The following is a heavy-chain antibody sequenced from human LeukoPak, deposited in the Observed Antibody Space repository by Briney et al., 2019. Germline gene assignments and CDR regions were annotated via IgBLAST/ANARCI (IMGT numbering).Heavy chain of an antibody. CDR2: IWPLDSEV. D-gene: IGHD6-19*01. CDR3: ARHGKYSSGSHYFDD. CDR1: GYSFTSYW. Sequence: GESLKISCQGSGYSFTSYWIGWVRQMSGKGLEWMGIIWPLDSEVRYSPSFQGQVSISVDKSSSTAYLQWSRLKASDTAVYYCARHGKYSSGSHYFDDWGQGILVTVSS. J-gene: IGHJ4*02. V-gene: IGHV5-51*01.